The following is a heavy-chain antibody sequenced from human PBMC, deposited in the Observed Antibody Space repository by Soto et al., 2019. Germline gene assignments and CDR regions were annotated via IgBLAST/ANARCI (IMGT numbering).Heavy chain of an antibody. V-gene: IGHV4-4*02. CDR2: IYHSGST. J-gene: IGHJ6*02. D-gene: IGHD2-15*01. CDR1: GVSVSGSSC. CDR3: ARLAVVVAAPGMDV. Sequence: SETLSLTCTVSGVSVSGSSCWTWIRQAPGKGLEWIGEIYHSGSTNYNPSLKSRVTISVDKSKNQFSLKLSSVTAADTAVYYCARLAVVVAAPGMDVWGQGTTVTVSS.